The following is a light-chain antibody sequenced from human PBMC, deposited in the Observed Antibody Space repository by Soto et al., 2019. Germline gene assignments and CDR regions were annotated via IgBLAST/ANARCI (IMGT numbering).Light chain of an antibody. CDR1: SSDIGIYKH. CDR2: EAS. CDR3: SSYTTSSTRV. J-gene: IGLJ1*01. V-gene: IGLV2-14*01. Sequence: QSAPTQPASVSGSRGQSIAISCTRSSSDIGIYKHVSWYPQRPRKVPKLISYEASNRPAGVSTRFSGSKSGNTASLXXSXLQAEDEADYYCSSYTTSSTRVFGTGTKVTV.